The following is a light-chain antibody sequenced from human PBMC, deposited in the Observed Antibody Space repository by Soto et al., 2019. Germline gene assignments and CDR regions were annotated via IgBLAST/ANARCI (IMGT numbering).Light chain of an antibody. CDR2: GAS. CDR3: QQYGRSPFT. CDR1: QSVSNSY. J-gene: IGKJ3*01. Sequence: EIVLTQSPGTLSLSPGERATLSCSASQSVSNSYLAWYQQKPGQAPRLLIYGASSRATGIPDRFSGSGSGTDFTLTINRLEPEDFAVYYCQQYGRSPFTFGPGTKVDNK. V-gene: IGKV3-20*01.